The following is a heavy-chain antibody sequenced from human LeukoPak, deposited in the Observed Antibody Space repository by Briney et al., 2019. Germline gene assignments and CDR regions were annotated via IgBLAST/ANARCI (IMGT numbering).Heavy chain of an antibody. CDR3: ARGGFLDPFDP. CDR1: GGSISNYY. CDR2: TYYSGST. Sequence: SETLSLTCTLSGGSISNYYWNWIRQPPGKGLDWIGYTYYSGSTKYNPSLKSRVTISVDTSKNQFSLRLSSVTGADTAVYYCARGGFLDPFDPWGQGTLVTVSS. V-gene: IGHV4-59*01. D-gene: IGHD1-1*01. J-gene: IGHJ5*02.